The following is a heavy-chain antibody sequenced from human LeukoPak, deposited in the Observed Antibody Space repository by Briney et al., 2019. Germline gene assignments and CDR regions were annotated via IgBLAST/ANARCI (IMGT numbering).Heavy chain of an antibody. CDR2: IYYSGST. Sequence: SQTLSLTCTVSGGSISSGGYYWSWIRQHPGKGLEWIGYIYYSGSTYYNPSLKSRVTISVDTSKNQFSLKLSSVTAADTAVYYCARVLSRYGYPWYFDLWGRGTLVTVSS. V-gene: IGHV4-31*03. CDR3: ARVLSRYGYPWYFDL. CDR1: GGSISSGGYY. J-gene: IGHJ2*01. D-gene: IGHD5-24*01.